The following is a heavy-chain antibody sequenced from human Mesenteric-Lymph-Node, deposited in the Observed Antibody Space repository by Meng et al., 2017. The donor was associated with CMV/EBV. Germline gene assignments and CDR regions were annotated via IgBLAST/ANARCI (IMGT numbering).Heavy chain of an antibody. CDR1: GYTFIDYY. CDR2: INPKTGGR. V-gene: IGHV1-2*06. D-gene: IGHD3-9*01. J-gene: IGHJ4*02. CDR3: ARDRDTDWYSPFDY. Sequence: QVQLVQSGAEVKKPGASVRVSCKASGYTFIDYYINWVRQAPGQGLEWMGRINPKTGGRSYAQNFQGRVTMTRDTSINTAYKEVNRLNSDDTAMYYCARDRDTDWYSPFDYWGPGTLVTVSS.